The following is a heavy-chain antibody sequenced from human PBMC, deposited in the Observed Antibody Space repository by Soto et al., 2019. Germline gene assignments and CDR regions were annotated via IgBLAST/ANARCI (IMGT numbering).Heavy chain of an antibody. J-gene: IGHJ6*03. CDR1: GFTFDDYA. D-gene: IGHD6-6*01. CDR3: TKSSSYTYNYYMDV. CDR2: ISWNSGNI. V-gene: IGHV3-9*01. Sequence: EVQLVESGGGLVQPGTSLRLSCAASGFTFDDYAMHWVRQPPGKGLEWVSGISWNSGNIGYADSVKGRFTISRDNAKNSLYLQMKSLRAEDTALYYCTKSSSYTYNYYMDVWGKGTTVTVSS.